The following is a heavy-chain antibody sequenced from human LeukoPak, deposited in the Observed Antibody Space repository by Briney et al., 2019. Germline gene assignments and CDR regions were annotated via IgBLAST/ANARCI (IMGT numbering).Heavy chain of an antibody. CDR1: GYSISSGYY. CDR2: IYHSGST. D-gene: IGHD3-3*02. CDR3: MRDLSN. V-gene: IGHV4-38-2*02. Sequence: SETLSLTCAVSGYSISSGYYWGRVRQPPGKGLEWIGNIYHSGSTSYNPSLKSRVTISLDTSNKHFSLKLNSVIAADTAVYYCMRDLSNWGQGTLVTVSS. J-gene: IGHJ4*02.